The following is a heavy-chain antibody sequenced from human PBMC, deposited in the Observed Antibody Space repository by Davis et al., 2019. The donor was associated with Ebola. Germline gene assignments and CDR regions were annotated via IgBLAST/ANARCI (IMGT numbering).Heavy chain of an antibody. J-gene: IGHJ6*04. CDR1: GESFSGYY. CDR3: ARGFRATMIVVVNYYYGMDV. Sequence: MPSETLSLTCAVYGESFSGYYWSWIRQPPGKGLEWIGEITHSGSTNYNPSLKSRVTISVDTSKNQFSLKLSSVTAADTAVYYCARGFRATMIVVVNYYYGMDVWGKGTTVTVSS. CDR2: ITHSGST. V-gene: IGHV4-34*01. D-gene: IGHD3-22*01.